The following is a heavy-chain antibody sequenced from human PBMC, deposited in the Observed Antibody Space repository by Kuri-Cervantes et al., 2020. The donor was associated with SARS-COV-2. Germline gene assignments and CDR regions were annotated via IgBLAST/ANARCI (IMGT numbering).Heavy chain of an antibody. CDR2: INHSGST. J-gene: IGHJ4*02. D-gene: IGHD2-2*02. CDR3: ASSIYCSSTSCYTYGHFDY. V-gene: IGHV4-34*01. CDR1: GGSSSGYY. Sequence: SQTLSLTCAVYGGSSSGYYWSWIRQPPGKGLEWIGEINHSGSTNYNPSLKSRVTISVDTSKNQFSLKLSSVTAADTAVYYCASSIYCSSTSCYTYGHFDYWGQGTLVTVSS.